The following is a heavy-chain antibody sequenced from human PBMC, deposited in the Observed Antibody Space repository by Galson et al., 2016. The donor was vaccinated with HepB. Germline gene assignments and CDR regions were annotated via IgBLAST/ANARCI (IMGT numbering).Heavy chain of an antibody. J-gene: IGHJ4*02. Sequence: CAISGDSVSRNTAAWNWIRQSPSRGLKWLGRTYYRSKWSSDYAVSMKSRITINADTSMNQFSLQLNSVTPEDTAVYYCASGTGAYVQWGQGTLVTVSS. CDR1: GDSVSRNTAA. CDR3: ASGTGAYVQ. V-gene: IGHV6-1*01. CDR2: TYYRSKWSS. D-gene: IGHD5-12*01.